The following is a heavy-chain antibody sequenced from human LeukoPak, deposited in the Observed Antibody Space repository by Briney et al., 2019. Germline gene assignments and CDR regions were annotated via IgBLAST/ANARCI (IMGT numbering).Heavy chain of an antibody. V-gene: IGHV3-21*04. CDR1: GFTFSSYS. CDR3: AKARRVSGTTYFDY. J-gene: IGHJ4*02. Sequence: PGGSLRLSCAASGFTFSSYSMNWVRQAPGKGLEWVSSISSSSSYIYYADSVKGRFTISRDNSKNTLYLQMSSLRAEDSAAVYFCAKARRVSGTTYFDYWGQGTLVTVSS. CDR2: ISSSSSYI. D-gene: IGHD6-19*01.